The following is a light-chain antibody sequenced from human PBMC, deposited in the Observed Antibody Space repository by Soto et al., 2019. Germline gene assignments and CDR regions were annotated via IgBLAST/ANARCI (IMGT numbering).Light chain of an antibody. CDR3: SSYTDSSTLVI. J-gene: IGLJ2*01. CDR1: STDVGGYNY. Sequence: QSVLTQPASVSGSPGQSITISCTGTSTDVGGYNYVSWYQQHPGKAPKLMIYEVSNRPSGVSNRFSGSKSGNTASLTISGLQAEDEADYYCSSYTDSSTLVIFGGGTKLTVL. V-gene: IGLV2-14*01. CDR2: EVS.